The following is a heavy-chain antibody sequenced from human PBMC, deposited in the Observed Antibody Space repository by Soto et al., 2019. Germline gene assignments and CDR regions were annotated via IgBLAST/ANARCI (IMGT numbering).Heavy chain of an antibody. CDR1: GFIRSDVA. J-gene: IGHJ4*02. Sequence: GGSLRLSCVASGFIRSDVAMNWARQASGKGLEWVSGMNGSGSRSYDPDAVKGRFTIARDNLKNTLYLQMDSLRVDATALYYFANDQRSGSWTVFDSWGQGTMVTGSS. CDR2: MNGSGSRS. D-gene: IGHD3-3*01. CDR3: ANDQRSGSWTVFDS. V-gene: IGHV3-23*01.